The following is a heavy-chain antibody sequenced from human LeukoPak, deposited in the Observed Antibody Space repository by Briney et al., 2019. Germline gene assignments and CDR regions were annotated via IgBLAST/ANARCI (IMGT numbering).Heavy chain of an antibody. D-gene: IGHD1-26*01. Sequence: PSETLSLTCTVSGDSISSYYWSWIRQPPGKGLEWIGYIYTSGGTNYIPSLKGRVTMSIDTSKNQFSLKLSSVTAADTAVYYCARGLSGGVGADGGTEFDYWGQGTLVTVSS. CDR3: ARGLSGGVGADGGTEFDY. CDR1: GDSISSYY. J-gene: IGHJ4*02. CDR2: IYTSGGT. V-gene: IGHV4-4*09.